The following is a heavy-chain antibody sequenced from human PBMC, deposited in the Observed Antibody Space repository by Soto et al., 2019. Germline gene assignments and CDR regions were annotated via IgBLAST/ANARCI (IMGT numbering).Heavy chain of an antibody. D-gene: IGHD2-21*02. CDR1: GDSISSYY. CDR3: AREDDGGDSLDV. J-gene: IGHJ6*02. Sequence: SETLSLTCTVSGDSISSYYWSWIRQPPGKGLEWIGYIHHSGAFLYNPSFKSRLTISVDTSKNQFSLHLSSVTDADTAVYFCAREDDGGDSLDVWGQGTTVTVSS. CDR2: IHHSGAF. V-gene: IGHV4-59*12.